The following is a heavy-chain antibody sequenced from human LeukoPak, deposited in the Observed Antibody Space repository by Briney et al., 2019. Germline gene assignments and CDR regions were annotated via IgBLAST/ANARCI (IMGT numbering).Heavy chain of an antibody. Sequence: PGGSLRLSCGASGFTFSSYSLNWVRQAPGKGLEWVSSISSGSKYIYSADSVKGRFTISRHNAKNSLHLQMNSLSAEDTAVYYCAKEGYRDGYSLGVFDYGGQGTLVTVP. J-gene: IGHJ4*02. CDR2: ISSGSKYI. CDR3: AKEGYRDGYSLGVFDY. D-gene: IGHD5-24*01. CDR1: GFTFSSYS. V-gene: IGHV3-21*04.